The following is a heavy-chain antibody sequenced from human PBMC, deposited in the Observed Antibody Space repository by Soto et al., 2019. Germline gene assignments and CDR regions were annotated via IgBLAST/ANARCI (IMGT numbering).Heavy chain of an antibody. V-gene: IGHV3-21*01. CDR1: GFTFSSYS. D-gene: IGHD2-15*01. J-gene: IGHJ3*02. CDR3: AVAPPDAPRADDAFDI. CDR2: ISSSSSYI. Sequence: PGGSLRLSCAASGFTFSSYSMNWVRQAPGKGLEWVSSISSSSSYIYYADSVKGRFTISRDNAKNSLYLQMNSLRAEDTAVYYCAVAPPDAPRADDAFDIWGQGTMVTVSS.